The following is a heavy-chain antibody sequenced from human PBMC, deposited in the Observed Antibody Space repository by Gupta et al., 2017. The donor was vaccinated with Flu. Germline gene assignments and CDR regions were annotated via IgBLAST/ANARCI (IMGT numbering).Heavy chain of an antibody. D-gene: IGHD5-12*01. V-gene: IGHV1-58*01. CDR3: AAAVPPAGPMVATPEY. Sequence: GNTNYAQKFQERVTITRDMPTSTAYMELSSLRSEDTAVYYCAAAVPPAGPMVATPEYWGQGTLVTVSS. J-gene: IGHJ4*02. CDR2: GNT.